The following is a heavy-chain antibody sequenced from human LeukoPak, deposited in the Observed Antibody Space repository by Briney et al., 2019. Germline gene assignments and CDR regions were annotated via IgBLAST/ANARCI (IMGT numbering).Heavy chain of an antibody. D-gene: IGHD4-17*01. CDR3: ARDLWHDYGVYGFIGWFDP. V-gene: IGHV1-18*01. J-gene: IGHJ5*02. CDR2: ISAYNGNT. Sequence: ASVTVSCKASGYTFTSYGISWVRQAPGQGLEWMGWISAYNGNTNYAQKLQGRVTMTTDTSTSTAYMEMRSLRSDDTAVYYCARDLWHDYGVYGFIGWFDPWGQGTLVTVSS. CDR1: GYTFTSYG.